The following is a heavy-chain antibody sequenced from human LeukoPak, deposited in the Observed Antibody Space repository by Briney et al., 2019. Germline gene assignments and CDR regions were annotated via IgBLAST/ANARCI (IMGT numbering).Heavy chain of an antibody. Sequence: PSETLSLTCTVSGGSISSYYWSWIRQPAGKGLEWIGRIYSSGSTNYNPSLKSRVTMSVDTSKNQFSLKLSSVTAADTAVYYCARDKEKRVSIGRGYSYGLTDYWGQGTLVTVSS. CDR3: ARDKEKRVSIGRGYSYGLTDY. CDR1: GGSISSYY. V-gene: IGHV4-4*07. D-gene: IGHD5-18*01. J-gene: IGHJ4*02. CDR2: IYSSGST.